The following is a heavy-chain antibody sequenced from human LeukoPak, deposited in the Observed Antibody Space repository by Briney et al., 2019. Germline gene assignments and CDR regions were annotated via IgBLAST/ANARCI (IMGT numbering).Heavy chain of an antibody. Sequence: GGSLRLSCAATGLTFSSYWMHWVRQSPGKGLVWVSRIKNDGSTTNYADSVKGRFTISRDNAKNTLYLQMNSLRVEDTAVYYCARNLGSSSSIWGQGTMVTVSS. CDR3: ARNLGSSSSI. CDR1: GLTFSSYW. D-gene: IGHD6-13*01. V-gene: IGHV3-74*01. CDR2: IKNDGSTT. J-gene: IGHJ3*02.